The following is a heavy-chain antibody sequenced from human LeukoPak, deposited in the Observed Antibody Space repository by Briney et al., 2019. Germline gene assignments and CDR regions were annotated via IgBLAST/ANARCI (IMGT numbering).Heavy chain of an antibody. CDR2: IYHSGST. V-gene: IGHV4-30-2*01. J-gene: IGHJ4*02. CDR1: GGSISSGGYY. CDR3: ARGLRVVAVAAPYYFDY. Sequence: PSEALSLTCTVSGGSISSGGYYWSWIRQPPGKGLEWIGYIYHSGSTYYNPSLKSRVTISEDRSKNQFSLKLSSVTAADTAVYYCARGLRVVAVAAPYYFDYWGQGTLVTVSS. D-gene: IGHD6-19*01.